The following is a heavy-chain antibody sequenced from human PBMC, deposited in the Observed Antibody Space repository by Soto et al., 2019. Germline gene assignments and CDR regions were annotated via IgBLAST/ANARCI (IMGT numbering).Heavy chain of an antibody. CDR1: GFSLTTSGVG. Sequence: QITLNESGPTLVTPTQTLTLTCTFSGFSLTTSGVGVGSIRQSPGKAPEWLALIYWDDDKRYSPSLKSRLTITKDTSKNQVVLTMANLDPADTATYYCAHRVLRTVFGLVTTTAIYFDCWGQGTPVAVSS. J-gene: IGHJ4*02. CDR2: IYWDDDK. D-gene: IGHD3-3*01. V-gene: IGHV2-5*02. CDR3: AHRVLRTVFGLVTTTAIYFDC.